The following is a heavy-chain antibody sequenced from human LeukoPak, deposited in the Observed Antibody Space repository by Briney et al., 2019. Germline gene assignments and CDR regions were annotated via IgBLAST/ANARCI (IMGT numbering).Heavy chain of an antibody. J-gene: IGHJ6*03. CDR2: IYPGDSDT. D-gene: IGHD4-17*01. V-gene: IGHV5-51*01. Sequence: GESLKISCKGSGYSFASYWIGWVRQMPGKGLEWMGIIYPGDSDTRYSPSFQGQVTISADKSISTAYLQWSSLKASDTAMYYCARQYDYGDHGTYYYHMDVWGKGSTVTVSS. CDR1: GYSFASYW. CDR3: ARQYDYGDHGTYYYHMDV.